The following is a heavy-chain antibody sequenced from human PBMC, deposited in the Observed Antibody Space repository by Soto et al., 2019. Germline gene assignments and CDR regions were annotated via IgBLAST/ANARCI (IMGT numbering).Heavy chain of an antibody. Sequence: QVQLQQSGPGLVKPSQTLSLTCAISGDSVSTNSATWDWIRQSPSRGLEWLGRTYYRSTWSYDYALPLQGRXTXHXXTSNVHFSLPLSSVTPDDTAVYYCVRPIGNSWLASWGQGTPVTVSS. CDR2: TYYRSTWSY. V-gene: IGHV6-1*01. CDR1: GDSVSTNSAT. CDR3: VRPIGNSWLAS. J-gene: IGHJ5*01.